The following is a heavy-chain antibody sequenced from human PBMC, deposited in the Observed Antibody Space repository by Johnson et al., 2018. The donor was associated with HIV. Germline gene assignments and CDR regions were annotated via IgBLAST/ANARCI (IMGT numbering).Heavy chain of an antibody. J-gene: IGHJ3*02. CDR2: LRGSGSTT. D-gene: IGHD6-6*01. Sequence: VQLVESGGGLVKPGGSLRLSCAASGFTFTNAWMSWVRQAPGKGLAYVSTLRGSGSTTFCAASVKGRITISRDTSKNTLYLQMNSLRAEDTALYYCAKDILFEYSSPGGGAFDIWGQGTMVTVSS. CDR1: GFTFTNAW. V-gene: IGHV3-23*04. CDR3: AKDILFEYSSPGGGAFDI.